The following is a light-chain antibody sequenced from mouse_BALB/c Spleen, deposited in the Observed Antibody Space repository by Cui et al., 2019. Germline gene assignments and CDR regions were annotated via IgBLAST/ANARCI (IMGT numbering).Light chain of an antibody. CDR1: QDMNSY. CDR3: LQYDEFPWT. V-gene: IGKV14-111*01. CDR2: RAN. Sequence: DIKMSQSPSSMYASLGERVTITCKASQDMNSYLSWFQQKPGKSPKTLIYRANRLVDGVPSRFRGSGSGQDYSLTISSLEYEDMGIYYCLQYDEFPWTFGGGTKLKSN. J-gene: IGKJ1*01.